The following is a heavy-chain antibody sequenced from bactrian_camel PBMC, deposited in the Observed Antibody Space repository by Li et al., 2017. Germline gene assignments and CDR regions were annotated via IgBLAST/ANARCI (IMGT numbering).Heavy chain of an antibody. D-gene: IGHD5*01. CDR3: VNGASDVGYNY. Sequence: VQLVESGGDSVQAGGSLRLSCAASINTGSTYCMGWFRQAPAKEREWVAHIDSGGGSTFYADHVKGRFTISRDNAKNTLYLQLNSLKTEDTAMYYCVNGASDVGYNYWGQGTQVTVS. CDR2: IDSGGGST. CDR1: INTGSTYC. J-gene: IGHJ4*01. V-gene: IGHV3S1*01.